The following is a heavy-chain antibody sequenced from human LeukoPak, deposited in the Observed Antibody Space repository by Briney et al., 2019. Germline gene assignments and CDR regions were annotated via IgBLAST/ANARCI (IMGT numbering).Heavy chain of an antibody. CDR2: ISGSSSTI. CDR1: GFTFSSYS. J-gene: IGHJ4*02. V-gene: IGHV3-48*02. CDR3: TPNFWGGYLTDS. D-gene: IGHD3-3*01. Sequence: GGSLRLSCAASGFTFSSYSMNWVRQAPGKGLEWVSYISGSSSTIYYAESVKGRFTISRDNAKNSLYLQMNSLRDEGTAVYYCTPNFWGGYLTDSWGQGTLVTVSS.